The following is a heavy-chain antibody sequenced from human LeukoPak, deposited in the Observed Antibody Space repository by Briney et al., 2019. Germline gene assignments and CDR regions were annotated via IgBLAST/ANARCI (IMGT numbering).Heavy chain of an antibody. CDR1: GGSISSYY. CDR3: AREGSTVVIRGAFGY. D-gene: IGHD4-23*01. V-gene: IGHV4-59*12. J-gene: IGHJ4*02. Sequence: SETLSLTCTVSGGSISSYYWSWIRQPPGKGLEWIGYIYYSGSTNYNPSLKSRVTISVDTSKNQFSLKLSSVTAADTAVYYCAREGSTVVIRGAFGYWGQGTLVTVSS. CDR2: IYYSGST.